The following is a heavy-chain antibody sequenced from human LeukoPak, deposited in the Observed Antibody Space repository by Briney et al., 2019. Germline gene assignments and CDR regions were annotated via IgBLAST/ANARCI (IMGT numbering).Heavy chain of an antibody. CDR2: INHSGST. CDR1: GGSFSGYY. CDR3: ARGPYYDSSGYCVV. Sequence: SETVSLTCAVYGGSFSGYYWSWIRQPPGKGLERIGEINHSGSTNYNPSLKSRVTISVDTSKNQFSLKLSSVTAADTAVYYCARGPYYDSSGYCVVWGQGTLVTVSS. D-gene: IGHD3-22*01. J-gene: IGHJ4*02. V-gene: IGHV4-34*01.